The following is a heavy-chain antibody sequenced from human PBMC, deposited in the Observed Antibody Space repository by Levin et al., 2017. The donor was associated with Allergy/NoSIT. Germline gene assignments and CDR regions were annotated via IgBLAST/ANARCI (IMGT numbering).Heavy chain of an antibody. CDR1: GFTFSNAW. D-gene: IGHD3-9*01. CDR2: IKSKTDGGTT. CDR3: TTLLHYDILTGYYIGWYFDL. Sequence: SCAASGFTFSNAWMSWVRQAPGKGLEWVGRIKSKTDGGTTDYAAPVKGRFTISRDDSKNTLYLQMNSLKTEDTAVYYCTTLLHYDILTGYYIGWYFDLWGRGTLVTVSS. J-gene: IGHJ2*01. V-gene: IGHV3-15*01.